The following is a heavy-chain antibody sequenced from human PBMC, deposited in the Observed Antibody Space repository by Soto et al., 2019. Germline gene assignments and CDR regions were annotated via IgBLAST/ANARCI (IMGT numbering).Heavy chain of an antibody. V-gene: IGHV3-23*01. J-gene: IGHJ1*01. CDR1: GFSFSDYA. CDR3: AKDAVSRDGVWLAHD. CDR2: LYGSGGGI. Sequence: GGSLRLSCAASGFSFSDYAMIWVRQAPGKGLEWVSGLYGSGGGIHYADSVKGRFTISRDNYANSVYLQMNSLRVEDMAVYYCAKDAVSRDGVWLAHDWGQGTVVTVSS. D-gene: IGHD5-12*01.